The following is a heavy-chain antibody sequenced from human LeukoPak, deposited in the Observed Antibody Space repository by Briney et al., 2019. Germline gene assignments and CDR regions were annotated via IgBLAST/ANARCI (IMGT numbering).Heavy chain of an antibody. V-gene: IGHV4-31*03. D-gene: IGHD3-22*01. J-gene: IGHJ6*02. CDR2: IYYSGST. CDR3: ARDIRYDSSGYPYYYYGMDV. Sequence: SQTLSLTCTVSGGSISSGGYYWRWIRQHRGRGREWIVYIYYSGSTYYKPSLKSRVTISVDTSKNQFSLKLSSVTAADTAVYYCARDIRYDSSGYPYYYYGMDVWGQGTTVTVSS. CDR1: GGSISSGGYY.